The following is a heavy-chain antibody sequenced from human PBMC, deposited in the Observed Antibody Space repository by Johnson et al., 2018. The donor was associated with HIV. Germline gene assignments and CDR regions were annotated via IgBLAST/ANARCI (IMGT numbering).Heavy chain of an antibody. D-gene: IGHD6-13*01. CDR2: IGTAGDP. Sequence: VQLVESGGGVVRPGGSLRLSCAASGFTFSSYDMHWVRQATGKGLEWVSAIGTAGDPSFPGSVTGRSTISRENAKTSLYLQMNSLRAGDTAGYYCARARRYSSSWPDAFDIWGQGTMVTVSS. CDR3: ARARRYSSSWPDAFDI. V-gene: IGHV3-13*05. J-gene: IGHJ3*02. CDR1: GFTFSSYD.